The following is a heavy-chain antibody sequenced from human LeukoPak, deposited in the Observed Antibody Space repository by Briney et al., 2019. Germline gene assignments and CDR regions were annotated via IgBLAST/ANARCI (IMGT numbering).Heavy chain of an antibody. V-gene: IGHV4-59*01. CDR2: IYYSGST. D-gene: IGHD1-26*01. Sequence: TSETLSLTCTVSGGSISSYYWSWIRQPPGKGLEWIGYIYYSGSTNYNPSLKSRVTISVDTSKNQFSLKLSSVTAADTAVYYCATTPLLEPYYYYGMDVWGQGTTVTVSS. CDR1: GGSISSYY. J-gene: IGHJ6*02. CDR3: ATTPLLEPYYYYGMDV.